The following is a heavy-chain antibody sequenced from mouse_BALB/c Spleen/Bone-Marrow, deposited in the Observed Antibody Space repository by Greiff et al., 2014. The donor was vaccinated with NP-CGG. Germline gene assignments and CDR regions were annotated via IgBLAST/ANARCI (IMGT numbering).Heavy chain of an antibody. CDR2: INPFNGGA. CDR1: GYTFTSYV. V-gene: IGHV1-14*01. Sequence: EVKLQESGPELVKPGASVKMSCKASGYTFTSYVMHWVKQKPGQGLEWIGFINPFNGGAKYNEKFRGKATLTSDKSSSTAYMELSSLTSEDSAAYYCAGPAWFAYWGRGTLVTVSA. J-gene: IGHJ3*01. CDR3: AGPAWFAY.